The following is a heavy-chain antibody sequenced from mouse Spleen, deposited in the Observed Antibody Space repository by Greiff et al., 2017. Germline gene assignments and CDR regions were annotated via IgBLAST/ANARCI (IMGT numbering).Heavy chain of an antibody. CDR2: INPNYGTT. D-gene: IGHD2-14*01. CDR3: ARSGRYDNWYFDV. CDR1: GYPFTDYN. J-gene: IGHJ1*01. Sequence: VQLQQPGPELVKPGPSVKIPCKASGYPFTDYNLNWVKQRNGKSLEWIGVINPNYGTTSYNQKFKGKATLTVDQSSSTAYMQLNSLTSEDSAVYYCARSGRYDNWYFDVWGAGTTVTVSS. V-gene: IGHV1-39*01.